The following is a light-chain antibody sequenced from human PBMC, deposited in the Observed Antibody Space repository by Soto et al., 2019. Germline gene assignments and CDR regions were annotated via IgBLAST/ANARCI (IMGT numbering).Light chain of an antibody. CDR1: QSVRSN. CDR3: QQYYNWPRT. Sequence: EIVMTQSPATLSVSPGERATLSCRVSQSVRSNLAWYQQKPGQAPRLLIYGASTRATDIPARFSGSESGTEFTLTISSLQSEDFAVYYCQQYYNWPRTFGQGTKLEIK. CDR2: GAS. J-gene: IGKJ2*02. V-gene: IGKV3-15*01.